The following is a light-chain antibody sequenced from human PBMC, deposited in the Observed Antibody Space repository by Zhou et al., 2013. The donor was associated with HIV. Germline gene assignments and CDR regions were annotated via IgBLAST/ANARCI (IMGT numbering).Light chain of an antibody. CDR1: QTLDSN. J-gene: IGKJ2*01. V-gene: IGKV3-20*01. Sequence: IVMTQSPATLSLAPGETATLSCRASQTLDSNLAWYQQRPGQAPRLLIFGASTRATGIPDRFSGSGSGTDFTLTISRLEPEDFGVYFCQQYGNSPETFGQGTKLEIK. CDR2: GAS. CDR3: QQYGNSPET.